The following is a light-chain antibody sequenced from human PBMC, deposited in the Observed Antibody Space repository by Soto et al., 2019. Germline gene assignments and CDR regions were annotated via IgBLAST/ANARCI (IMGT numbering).Light chain of an antibody. Sequence: QSVLTQPASVSGSPGQSITISCTGTSSDIGAYNYVSWYQHYPGEAPKLMLYEIFNRPSGVSSRFSGSKSGNTASLTISGLQPEDEAEYCCSSYTIRGLFVFGTGTKVTVL. CDR2: EIF. CDR3: SSYTIRGLFV. V-gene: IGLV2-14*01. J-gene: IGLJ1*01. CDR1: SSDIGAYNY.